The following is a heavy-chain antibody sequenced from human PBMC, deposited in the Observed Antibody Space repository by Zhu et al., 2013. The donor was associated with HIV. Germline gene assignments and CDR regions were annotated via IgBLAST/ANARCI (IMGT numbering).Heavy chain of an antibody. CDR3: ARDSRGLGSSAYYYFQH. Sequence: QVQLVQSGAEVKKPGSSVKVSCKASGGTFSSYAISWVRQAPGQGLEWMGWINPNSGDTNYAQKFQGRVTMTRDTSISTVYMELSRLKSDDTAVYYCARDSRGLGSSAYYYFQHWGQGTLVTVSS. V-gene: IGHV1-2*02. J-gene: IGHJ1*01. D-gene: IGHD3-22*01. CDR1: GGTFSSYA. CDR2: INPNSGDT.